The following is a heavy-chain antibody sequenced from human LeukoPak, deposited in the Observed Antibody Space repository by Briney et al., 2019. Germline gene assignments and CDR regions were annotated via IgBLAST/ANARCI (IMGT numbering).Heavy chain of an antibody. CDR3: ARMGGNSIDY. V-gene: IGHV3-21*01. D-gene: IGHD4-23*01. CDR2: ISSSSSYI. CDR1: GFTFSSYS. Sequence: GGSLRLSCAASGFTFSSYSMNWVRLAPGKGLEWVSSISSSSSYIYYADSVKGRFTISRDNAKNSLYLQMSSLRAEDTAVYYCARMGGNSIDYWGQGTLVTVSS. J-gene: IGHJ4*02.